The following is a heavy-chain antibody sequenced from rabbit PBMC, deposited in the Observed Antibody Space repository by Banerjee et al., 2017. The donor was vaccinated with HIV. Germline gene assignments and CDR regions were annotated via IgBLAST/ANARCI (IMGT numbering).Heavy chain of an antibody. V-gene: IGHV1S45*01. Sequence: QEQLEESGGDLVKPEGSLTLTCTASGFTLSSYWMCWVRQAPGKGLEWIGCIAGGSIGTTYYASWAKGRFTISKTSWTTVTLQMTSLTAADTATYFCARDLTGIIGWNFNLWGPGTLVTVS. CDR3: ARDLTGIIGWNFNL. J-gene: IGHJ4*01. D-gene: IGHD1-1*01. CDR1: GFTLSSYW. CDR2: IAGGSIGTT.